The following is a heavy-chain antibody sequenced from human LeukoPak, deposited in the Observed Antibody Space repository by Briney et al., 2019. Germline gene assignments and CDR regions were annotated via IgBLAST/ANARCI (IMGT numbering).Heavy chain of an antibody. D-gene: IGHD7-27*01. CDR3: AKDRPLNWGYHFDY. CDR1: GFTFSNYA. CDR2: ISASGGST. Sequence: GGSLRLPCAASGFTFSNYAMTWVRQAPGKGLEWVSSISASGGSTYYADSVKGRFTISRDTSKNTVYLRMNSLRAEDTAVYYCAKDRPLNWGYHFDYWGQGTLVTVSS. J-gene: IGHJ4*02. V-gene: IGHV3-23*01.